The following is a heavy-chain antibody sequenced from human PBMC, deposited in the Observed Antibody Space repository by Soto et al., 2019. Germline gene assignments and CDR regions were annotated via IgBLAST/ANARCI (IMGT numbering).Heavy chain of an antibody. V-gene: IGHV1-69*01. CDR3: ASTRQSSPVFYVDY. Sequence: QVQLMQSGAEVTKPGSSVKVSCKASGGPFNTFGISWVRQAPGQGLEWMGGIIPKYGTTNYARRFQGRVTITADESTTTAYLELSSLRHDYPAIYYCASTRQSSPVFYVDYWGQGTPISVTS. CDR2: IIPKYGTT. CDR1: GGPFNTFG. J-gene: IGHJ4*02. D-gene: IGHD6-19*01.